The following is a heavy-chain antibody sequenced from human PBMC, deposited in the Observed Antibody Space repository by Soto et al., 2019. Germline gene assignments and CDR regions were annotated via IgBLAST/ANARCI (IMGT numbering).Heavy chain of an antibody. D-gene: IGHD1-26*01. Sequence: ASVKCSCKASGGSFSSYAISWVRQAPGQGLEWMGGIIPIFGTANYAQKFQGRVTITADESTSTAYMELSSLRSEDTAVYYCARDGYSGSYPVDDYWGQGTLVTVSS. CDR3: ARDGYSGSYPVDDY. CDR1: GGSFSSYA. J-gene: IGHJ4*02. V-gene: IGHV1-69*13. CDR2: IIPIFGTA.